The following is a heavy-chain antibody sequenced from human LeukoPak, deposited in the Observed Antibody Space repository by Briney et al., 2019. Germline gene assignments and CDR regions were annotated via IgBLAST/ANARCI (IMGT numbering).Heavy chain of an antibody. D-gene: IGHD6-13*01. CDR1: RGSIRTADYY. J-gene: IGHJ5*01. V-gene: IGHV4-39*01. CDR3: ARTSSWYAGAWFDS. Sequence: PSETLSLTCTVSRGSIRTADYYWAWVRQPPGEGLEWLGSIYFSGTPYFNPSLKSRVAVSIDTSKNQFSLKVTSVNASDTAAYFCARTSSWYAGAWFDSWGQGTLVNVSS. CDR2: IYFSGTP.